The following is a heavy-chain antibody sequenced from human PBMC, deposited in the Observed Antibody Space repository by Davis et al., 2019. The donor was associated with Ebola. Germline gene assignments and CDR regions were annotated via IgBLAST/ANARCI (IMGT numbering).Heavy chain of an antibody. CDR1: GGSFSGYY. CDR2: ISSSGSTI. J-gene: IGHJ4*02. Sequence: PSETLSLTCAVYGGSFSGYYWSWIRQPPGKGLEWVSYISSSGSTIYYADSVKGRFTISRDNSKNTLYLQMNSLRAEDTAVYYCAKDGLGDYGSMFGGGFDYWGQGTLVTVSS. CDR3: AKDGLGDYGSMFGGGFDY. D-gene: IGHD3-10*02. V-gene: IGHV3-11*04.